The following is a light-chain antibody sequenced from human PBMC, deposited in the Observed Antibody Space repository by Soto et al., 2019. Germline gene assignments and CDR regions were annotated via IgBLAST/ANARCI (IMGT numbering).Light chain of an antibody. CDR1: SIDAGSYHV. J-gene: IGLJ1*01. CDR2: EGS. Sequence: QSALTQPASVSGSPGQSIIISCTGTSIDAGSYHVVSWYQQHPGKAPQLIIFEGSRRPSGVSNRFSGSKSGNTASLTISDLQTEDEADYYCCAFAGSDISYVFGSGTKLTDL. V-gene: IGLV2-23*01. CDR3: CAFAGSDISYV.